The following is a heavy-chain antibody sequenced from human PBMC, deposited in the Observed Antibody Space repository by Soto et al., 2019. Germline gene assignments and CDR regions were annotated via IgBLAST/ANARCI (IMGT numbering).Heavy chain of an antibody. Sequence: EVQLLESGGGLLQPGGSLRLSCAASGFTFSSYAMSWVRQAPGKGLDWVSSISGNGGSTYYADSVKGRFTISRDNSKNTLYLQMNSLRAEDTAVYYCAKGKAVTRICYFDYWGQGALVTVSS. V-gene: IGHV3-23*01. CDR1: GFTFSSYA. CDR3: AKGKAVTRICYFDY. J-gene: IGHJ4*02. CDR2: ISGNGGST. D-gene: IGHD6-19*01.